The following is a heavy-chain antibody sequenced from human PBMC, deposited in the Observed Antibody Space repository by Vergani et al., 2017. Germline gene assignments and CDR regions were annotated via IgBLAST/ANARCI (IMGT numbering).Heavy chain of an antibody. V-gene: IGHV3-23*01. CDR3: AKVGRSEVAGTFGAFDI. CDR1: GFTFRNYA. D-gene: IGHD6-19*01. Sequence: EVQLLESGGGLAQPGGSLRLSCAASGFTFRNYAMTWVRQAPGKGLEWVSTLSASDRRTHYADSVKGRFTISRDNSKNTLFLHMNSLRPEDTAVYYCAKVGRSEVAGTFGAFDIWGQGTMVTFSS. CDR2: LSASDRRT. J-gene: IGHJ3*02.